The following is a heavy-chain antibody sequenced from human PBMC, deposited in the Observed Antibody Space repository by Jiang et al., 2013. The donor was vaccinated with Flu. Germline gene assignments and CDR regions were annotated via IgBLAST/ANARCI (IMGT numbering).Heavy chain of an antibody. CDR3: ARHDYCSGGKCYPFY. CDR1: GYSFTGYW. CDR2: IYPPDSDT. Sequence: GAEVKKPGESLRISCKASGYSFTGYWIGWVRQTPGKGLEWMGIIYPPDSDTTYSPSFEGQVTISADRSISTAYLQWSSLKASDSAVYYCARHDYCSGGKCYPFYWGQGTVVTVSS. J-gene: IGHJ4*02. D-gene: IGHD2-15*01. V-gene: IGHV5-51*01.